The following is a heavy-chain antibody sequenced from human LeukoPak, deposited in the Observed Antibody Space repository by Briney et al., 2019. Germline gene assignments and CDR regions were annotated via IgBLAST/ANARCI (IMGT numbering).Heavy chain of an antibody. D-gene: IGHD5-18*01. CDR1: GFTFSDYY. V-gene: IGHV3-11*03. Sequence: GGSLRLSCAASGFTFSDYYMTWIRQSPGKGLEWVSYISSSGSHTNYADSVKGRFTISRDNAKSTLFLQMNSLRAEDTAVYYCANSLRGYSYGTFDYWGQGTLVTVSS. CDR2: ISSSGSHT. J-gene: IGHJ4*02. CDR3: ANSLRGYSYGTFDY.